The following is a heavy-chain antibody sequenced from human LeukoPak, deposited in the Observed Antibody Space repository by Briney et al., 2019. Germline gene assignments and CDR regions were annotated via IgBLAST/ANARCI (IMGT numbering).Heavy chain of an antibody. CDR2: ISGSGGST. V-gene: IGHV3-23*01. CDR3: AKGWYDFWSGDYYYYGMDV. CDR1: GFTFSNYA. Sequence: PGGSLRLSCAASGFTFSNYAMSWVRQAPGKGLEWVSAISGSGGSTYYADSVKSRFTISRDNSKNTLYLQMNSLRAEDTAVYYCAKGWYDFWSGDYYYYGMDVWGQGTTVTVSS. D-gene: IGHD3-3*01. J-gene: IGHJ6*02.